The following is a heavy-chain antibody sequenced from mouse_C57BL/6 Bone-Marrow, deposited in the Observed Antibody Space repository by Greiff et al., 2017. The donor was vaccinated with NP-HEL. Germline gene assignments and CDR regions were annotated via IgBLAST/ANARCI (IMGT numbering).Heavy chain of an antibody. Sequence: VQLQQSGSELRSPGSSVKLSCKDFDSEVFPIAYMSWVRQKPGHGFEWIGGILPSIGRTIYGEKFEDKATLDADTLSNTAYLELNSLTSEDSAIYYCARYAHYYGSSTGYFDVWGTGTTVTVSS. V-gene: IGHV15-2*01. D-gene: IGHD1-1*01. CDR2: ILPSIGRT. CDR1: DSEVFPIAY. CDR3: ARYAHYYGSSTGYFDV. J-gene: IGHJ1*03.